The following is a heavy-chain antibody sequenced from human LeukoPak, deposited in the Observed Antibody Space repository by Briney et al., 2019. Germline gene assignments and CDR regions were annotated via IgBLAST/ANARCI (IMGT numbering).Heavy chain of an antibody. CDR3: ARDKGGSATHYYYYYGMDV. CDR2: ISCWGCTI. CDR1: GFPLRRYE. V-gene: IGHV3-48*03. D-gene: IGHD5-12*01. J-gene: IGHJ6*02. Sequence: GGALRLFCGASGFPLRRYEMNGVRQAPGKGVEGVSYISCWGCTIYYADSVKGRFTISRDNAKNSLYLQMNSLRAEDTAVYYCARDKGGSATHYYYYYGMDVWGQGTTVTVSS.